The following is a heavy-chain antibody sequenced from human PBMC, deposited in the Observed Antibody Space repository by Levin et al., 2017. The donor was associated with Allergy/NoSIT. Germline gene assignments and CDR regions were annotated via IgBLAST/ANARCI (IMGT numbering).Heavy chain of an antibody. CDR1: GFTFSSYA. V-gene: IGHV3-23*01. J-gene: IGHJ4*02. D-gene: IGHD6-19*01. Sequence: PGGSLRLSCAASGFTFSSYAMSWVRQAPGKGLEWVSAISGSGGSTYYADSVKGRFTISRDNSKNTLYLQMNSLRAEDTAVYYCAKGRSGWYLTQIDYWGQGTLVTVSS. CDR3: AKGRSGWYLTQIDY. CDR2: ISGSGGST.